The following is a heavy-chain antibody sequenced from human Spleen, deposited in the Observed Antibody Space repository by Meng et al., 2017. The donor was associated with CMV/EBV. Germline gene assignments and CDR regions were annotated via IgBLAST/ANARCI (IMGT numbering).Heavy chain of an antibody. V-gene: IGHV3-9*01. D-gene: IGHD3-22*01. CDR1: GFTFGDYA. Sequence: SLKISCAASGFTFGDYAMHWVRQAPGKGLEWVSGINWNSGTIGYADSVKGRFTVSRDNAKNSLYMQMNGLRVEDTALYYCAKAGFYDRSGSFFDNWGRGTLVTVSS. J-gene: IGHJ4*02. CDR3: AKAGFYDRSGSFFDN. CDR2: INWNSGTI.